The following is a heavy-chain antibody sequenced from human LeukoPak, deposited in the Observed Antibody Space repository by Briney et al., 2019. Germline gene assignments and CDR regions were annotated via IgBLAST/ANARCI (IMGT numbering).Heavy chain of an antibody. CDR1: GFTFTNYA. Sequence: GTSLRLYCVASGFTFTNYAMSWVRQAPGKGLEWVSAITGSDGSSYYADSVKGRFTISRDNSKNTLYLQVNSLRAEDTAVYYCAKWGDYDILTGYYVPDYWGQGTLVTVSS. D-gene: IGHD3-9*01. CDR2: ITGSDGSS. V-gene: IGHV3-23*01. CDR3: AKWGDYDILTGYYVPDY. J-gene: IGHJ4*02.